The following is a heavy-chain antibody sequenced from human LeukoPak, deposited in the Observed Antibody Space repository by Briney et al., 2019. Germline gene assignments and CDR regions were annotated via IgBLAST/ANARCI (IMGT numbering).Heavy chain of an antibody. CDR3: ARVEYYYDSSGYYYCDY. CDR1: GYTFTSYG. V-gene: IGHV1-18*01. CDR2: ISAYNGNT. D-gene: IGHD3-22*01. Sequence: ASVTVSCKASGYTFTSYGISWVRQAPGQGLEWMGWISAYNGNTNYAQKLQGRVTMTTDTSTSTAYMELRSLRSDDTAVYYCARVEYYYDSSGYYYCDYWGQGTLVTVSS. J-gene: IGHJ4*02.